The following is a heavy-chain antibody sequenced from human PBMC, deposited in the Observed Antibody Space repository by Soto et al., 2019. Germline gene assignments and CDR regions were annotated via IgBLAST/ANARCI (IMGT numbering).Heavy chain of an antibody. CDR1: GGSISSSSYY. Sequence: SETLSLTCTVSGGSISSSSYYWGWIRQPPGKGLEWIGSIYYSGSTYYNPSLKSRVTISVDTSKNQFSLKLSSVTAADTAVYYCASIKYYYGSGSYRPYYFDYWGQGTLVTVSS. CDR2: IYYSGST. J-gene: IGHJ4*02. D-gene: IGHD3-10*01. CDR3: ASIKYYYGSGSYRPYYFDY. V-gene: IGHV4-39*01.